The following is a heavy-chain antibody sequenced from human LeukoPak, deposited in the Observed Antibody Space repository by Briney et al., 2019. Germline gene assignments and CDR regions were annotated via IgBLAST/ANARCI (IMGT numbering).Heavy chain of an antibody. Sequence: GGSLRLSCATSGFTFSSYAMSWVRQTPGKGLEWVSAISASGGSTDYADSVKGRFTLSRDISKNTLSLQMNSLRAEDTALYYCARAMPCTSTICYRFDYWGQGALVTVSS. J-gene: IGHJ4*02. CDR1: GFTFSSYA. CDR2: ISASGGST. D-gene: IGHD2-2*01. V-gene: IGHV3-23*01. CDR3: ARAMPCTSTICYRFDY.